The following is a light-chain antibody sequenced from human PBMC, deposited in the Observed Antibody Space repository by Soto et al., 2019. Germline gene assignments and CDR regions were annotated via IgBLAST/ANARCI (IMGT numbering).Light chain of an antibody. Sequence: VMTQSPATLSVSPGERATLSCRASRSVNSELAWYQQKPGQAPRLLIYGASSRATDIPARFSGSGSGTVFTLAISSLQSEDFAVYYCQQYSDWPWTFGQGTKVEIK. V-gene: IGKV3-15*01. CDR3: QQYSDWPWT. J-gene: IGKJ1*01. CDR2: GAS. CDR1: RSVNSE.